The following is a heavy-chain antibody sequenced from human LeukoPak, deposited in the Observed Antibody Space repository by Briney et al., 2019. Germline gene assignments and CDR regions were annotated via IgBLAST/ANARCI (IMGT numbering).Heavy chain of an antibody. V-gene: IGHV1-69*02. CDR1: GGTFSSYT. J-gene: IGHJ5*02. Sequence: ASVKVSCKASGGTFSSYTISWVRQAPGQGLEWMGRIIPILGIANYAQKFQGRVTITADKSTSTAYMELSSLRSEDTAVYYCARSAHGSGWYFYNWFDPWGQGTLVTVSS. CDR2: IIPILGIA. CDR3: ARSAHGSGWYFYNWFDP. D-gene: IGHD6-19*01.